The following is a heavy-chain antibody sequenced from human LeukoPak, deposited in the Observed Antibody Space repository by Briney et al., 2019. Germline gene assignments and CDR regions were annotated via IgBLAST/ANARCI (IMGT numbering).Heavy chain of an antibody. V-gene: IGHV1-69*05. Sequence: SVKVSCKASGGTFSSYAISWVRQAPGQGLEWMGGFIPIFGTANYAQKFQGRVTITTDESTSTAYMELSSLRSGDTAVYYCATITSSSWYGRTYNWFDPWGQGTLVTVSS. J-gene: IGHJ5*02. CDR2: FIPIFGTA. CDR3: ATITSSSWYGRTYNWFDP. D-gene: IGHD6-13*01. CDR1: GGTFSSYA.